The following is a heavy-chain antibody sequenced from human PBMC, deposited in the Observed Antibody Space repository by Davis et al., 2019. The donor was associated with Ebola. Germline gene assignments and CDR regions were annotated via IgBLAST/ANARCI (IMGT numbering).Heavy chain of an antibody. CDR3: ARGPLRAIFGVLITSNWFDP. D-gene: IGHD3-3*01. CDR2: MNPNSGNT. J-gene: IGHJ5*02. Sequence: ASVKVSCKASGDTFSTNSVIWVRQATGQGLEWMGWMNPNSGNTGYAQKFQGRVTMTRNTSISTAYMELSSLRSEDTAVYYCARGPLRAIFGVLITSNWFDPWGQGTLVTVSS. CDR1: GDTFSTNS. V-gene: IGHV1-8*02.